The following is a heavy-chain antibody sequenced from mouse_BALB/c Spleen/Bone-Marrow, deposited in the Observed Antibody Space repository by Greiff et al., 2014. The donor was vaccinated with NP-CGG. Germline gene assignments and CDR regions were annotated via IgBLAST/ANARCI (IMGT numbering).Heavy chain of an antibody. CDR2: INPYNDYT. J-gene: IGHJ4*01. V-gene: IGHV1S45*01. Sequence: VQLKESGTELVRPGASVKISCKAFGYTFTNHHINWVKQRPGQGLDWIGYINPYNDYTSYNQKFKGKATLTVDKSSSTAYMELSSLTSEDSAVYYCVLYTYYAMDYWGQGTSVTVSS. CDR3: VLYTYYAMDY. CDR1: GYTFTNHH. D-gene: IGHD1-3*01.